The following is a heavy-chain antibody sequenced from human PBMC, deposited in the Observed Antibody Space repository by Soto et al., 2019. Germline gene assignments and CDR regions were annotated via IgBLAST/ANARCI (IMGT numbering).Heavy chain of an antibody. D-gene: IGHD6-13*01. CDR3: ARDVSPGSSSLYLDAFDI. V-gene: IGHV3-7*05. J-gene: IGHJ3*02. Sequence: EVQLEESGGDLVQPGGSLRLSCAASGFTLSSYWMTWVRQAPGKGLEWVANINRDASKMSYLDSVRGRFTISRDNVRNPLYLQMDSLRADDTALYYCARDVSPGSSSLYLDAFDIWGQGTMVTISS. CDR2: INRDASKM. CDR1: GFTLSSYW.